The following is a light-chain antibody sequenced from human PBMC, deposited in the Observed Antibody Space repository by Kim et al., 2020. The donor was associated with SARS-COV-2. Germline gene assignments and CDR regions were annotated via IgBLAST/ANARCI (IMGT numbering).Light chain of an antibody. CDR1: QSVSSN. V-gene: IGKV3-15*01. Sequence: EIVLTQSPGTLSLSPGERATLSCRASQSVSSNYLAWYQHKPGQAPRLLIYGASTRATDVPARFSVTGSGTEFTLTISGLQSEDFAVYYCQQYNNWPLTFGGGTKVDIK. CDR3: QQYNNWPLT. CDR2: GAS. J-gene: IGKJ4*01.